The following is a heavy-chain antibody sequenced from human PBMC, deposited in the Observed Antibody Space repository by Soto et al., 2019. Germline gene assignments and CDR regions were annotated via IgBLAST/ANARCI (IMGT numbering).Heavy chain of an antibody. V-gene: IGHV3-21*01. Sequence: GGSLRLSCAASGFTFSSYSMNWVRQAPGKGLEWVSSISSSSSYIYYADSVKGRFTISRDNAKNSLYLQMNSLRAEDTAVYYCARVYDSSGYYYDPAAFDIWGQGTMVTASS. CDR3: ARVYDSSGYYYDPAAFDI. CDR1: GFTFSSYS. D-gene: IGHD3-22*01. CDR2: ISSSSSYI. J-gene: IGHJ3*02.